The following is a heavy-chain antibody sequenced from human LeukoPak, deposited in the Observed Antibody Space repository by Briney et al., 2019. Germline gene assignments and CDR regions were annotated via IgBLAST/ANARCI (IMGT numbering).Heavy chain of an antibody. J-gene: IGHJ4*02. CDR3: AKGGGSDFFDY. D-gene: IGHD5-12*01. V-gene: IGHV3-23*01. CDR1: GFAFGSYA. Sequence: GGSLRLSCAASGFAFGSYAMSWVRQAPGKGLEWVSAISSNAFSTYYADSVKGRFTISRDNSKNTLYLQMNSLRSDDTAVYYCAKGGGSDFFDYWGQGTLVTVSS. CDR2: ISSNAFST.